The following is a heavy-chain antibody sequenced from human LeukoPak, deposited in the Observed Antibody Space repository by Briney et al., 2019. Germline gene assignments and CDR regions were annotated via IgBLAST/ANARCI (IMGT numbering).Heavy chain of an antibody. D-gene: IGHD2-15*01. CDR2: ISGSGGST. V-gene: IGHV3-23*01. CDR1: GFTFSSYG. CDR3: ARDGSGLN. Sequence: GGSLRLSCAASGFTFSSYGMSWVRQAPGKGLEWVSAISGSGGSTYYADSVKGRFTISRDNAKNSLYLQMNSLRAEDTAVYYCARDGSGLNWGQGTLVTVSS. J-gene: IGHJ4*02.